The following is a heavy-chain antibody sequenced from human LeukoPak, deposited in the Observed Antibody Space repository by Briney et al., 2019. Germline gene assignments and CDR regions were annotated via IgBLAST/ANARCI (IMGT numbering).Heavy chain of an antibody. V-gene: IGHV3-23*01. J-gene: IGHJ4*02. D-gene: IGHD5-18*01. CDR1: GFTFNSYA. CDR2: ISGSASSA. CDR3: AKGRGYSYGYLDY. Sequence: GGSLRLSSAASGFTFNSYAMSWVRQAPGKGLEWVSVISGSASSAYYADSVKGRFTISRDNSRNTLYLQMSSLRAEDTAVYYCAKGRGYSYGYLDYWGQGTLVTVSS.